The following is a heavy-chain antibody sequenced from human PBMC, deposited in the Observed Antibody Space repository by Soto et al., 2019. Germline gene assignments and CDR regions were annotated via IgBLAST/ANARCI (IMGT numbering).Heavy chain of an antibody. CDR3: ERNNRTGGNYYYGMDV. CDR2: IDPSDSYT. D-gene: IGHD1-1*01. V-gene: IGHV5-10-1*01. J-gene: IGHJ6*02. CDR1: GYSFTSYW. Sequence: PGESLKISCKGSGYSFTSYWISWVRQMPGKGLEWMGRIDPSDSYTNYSPSFQGHVTISADKSISTAYLQWSSLKASDTAIYYCERNNRTGGNYYYGMDVWGQGTTVTVSS.